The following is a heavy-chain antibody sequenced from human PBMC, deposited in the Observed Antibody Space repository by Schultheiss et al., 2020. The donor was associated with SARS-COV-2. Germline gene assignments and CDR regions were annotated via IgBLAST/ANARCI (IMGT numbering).Heavy chain of an antibody. Sequence: ASVKVSCKASGYTFTGYYMHWVRQAPGQGLEWMGRINAYNGNTNYAQKLQGRVTMTTDTSTSTAYMELRSLRSDDTAVYYCATVPRIVVVPAGGWFDPWGQGTLVTVSS. J-gene: IGHJ5*02. CDR1: GYTFTGYY. CDR2: INAYNGNT. D-gene: IGHD2-2*01. CDR3: ATVPRIVVVPAGGWFDP. V-gene: IGHV1-18*04.